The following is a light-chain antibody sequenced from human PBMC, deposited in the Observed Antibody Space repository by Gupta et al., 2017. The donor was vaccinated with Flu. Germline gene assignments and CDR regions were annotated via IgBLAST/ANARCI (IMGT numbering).Light chain of an antibody. V-gene: IGLV4-69*01. Sequence: KLTGTLSSGHATYTSAWHQQLPGKGPRYLMTLDSDGSHSKGDGIPDRFSGSSSGAERYLTISSLRAEDEADYYCQTWGSGRHYVFGTGTRVTVL. CDR1: SGHATYT. CDR3: QTWGSGRHYV. CDR2: LDSDGSH. J-gene: IGLJ1*01.